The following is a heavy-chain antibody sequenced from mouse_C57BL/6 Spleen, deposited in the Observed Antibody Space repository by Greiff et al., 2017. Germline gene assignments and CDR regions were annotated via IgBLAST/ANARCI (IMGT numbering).Heavy chain of an antibody. J-gene: IGHJ3*01. D-gene: IGHD2-4*01. CDR3: ARIYYDYDGRVPFAY. CDR2: IWWDDDT. V-gene: IGHV8-8*01. Sequence: QVTLNVSGPGLLQPSQTLSLTCSFSGFSLSTFGMGVGWIRPPSGKGLEWLAHIWWDDDTYYNPALKSRLTISKDTSKNQLFLKIANVDTAETATYYCARIYYDYDGRVPFAYWGQGTLVTVSA. CDR1: GFSLSTFGMG.